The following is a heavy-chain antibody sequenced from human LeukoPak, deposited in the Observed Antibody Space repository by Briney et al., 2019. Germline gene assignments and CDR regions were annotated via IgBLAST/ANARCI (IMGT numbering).Heavy chain of an antibody. CDR1: GFTFSSYA. D-gene: IGHD6-13*01. J-gene: IGHJ3*02. Sequence: GGSLRLSCAASGFTFSSYAMSWVRQAPGKGLEWVSAISGSGGSTYYADSVKGRFTISRDNSKNTLYLQMNSLRAEDTAVYYCAKWNSSSWYVPDAFDIWGQGTMVTVSS. CDR3: AKWNSSSWYVPDAFDI. V-gene: IGHV3-23*01. CDR2: ISGSGGST.